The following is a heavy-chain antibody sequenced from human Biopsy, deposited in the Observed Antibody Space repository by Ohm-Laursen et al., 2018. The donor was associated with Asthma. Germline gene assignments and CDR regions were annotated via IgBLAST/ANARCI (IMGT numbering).Heavy chain of an antibody. CDR1: GFIFGDFE. V-gene: IGHV3-30*19. CDR2: ISIEGRKT. J-gene: IGHJ4*02. D-gene: IGHD3-9*01. CDR3: AAGPYDGTLTGHQYFEY. Sequence: SLRLSCTASGFIFGDFEMHWVRQAPGKGLEWVAGISIEGRKTIDAEAVRSRSSISRDNLSKTLFLQMTSLTLEDTAVYYCAAGPYDGTLTGHQYFEYWGRGSLITVSS.